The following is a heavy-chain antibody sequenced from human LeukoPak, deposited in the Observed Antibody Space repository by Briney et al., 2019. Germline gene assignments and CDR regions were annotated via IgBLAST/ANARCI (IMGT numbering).Heavy chain of an antibody. Sequence: SETLSLTCTVSGGSISSYYWSWIRQPPGKGLEWIGYVYYSGSTNYNPSLKCRVTISVDTSKNQFSLKLSSVTAADTAVYYCARDAEDDFWSGYYLMGFDPWGQGTLVTVSS. CDR3: ARDAEDDFWSGYYLMGFDP. V-gene: IGHV4-59*01. J-gene: IGHJ5*02. CDR1: GGSISSYY. D-gene: IGHD3-3*01. CDR2: VYYSGST.